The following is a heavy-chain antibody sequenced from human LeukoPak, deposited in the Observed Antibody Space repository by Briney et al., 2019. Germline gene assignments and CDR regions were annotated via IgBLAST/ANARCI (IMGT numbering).Heavy chain of an antibody. J-gene: IGHJ4*02. V-gene: IGHV4-4*02. CDR2: IYHSGST. CDR3: ARDWYYYDSSGRDY. Sequence: SETLSLTCAVSGGSISSSNWWSWVRQPPGKGLEWIGEIYHSGSTNYNPSLKSRVTISVDKSKNQFSLKLSSVTATDTAVYYCARDWYYYDSSGRDYWGQGTLVTVSS. D-gene: IGHD3-22*01. CDR1: GGSISSSNW.